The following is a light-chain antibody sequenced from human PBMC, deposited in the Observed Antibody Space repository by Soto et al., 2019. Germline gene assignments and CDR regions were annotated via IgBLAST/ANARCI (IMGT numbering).Light chain of an antibody. CDR2: GAS. Sequence: EILMTQSPVTLSVSPGERGTLSCRASQSVNSNLAWYQQKPGQAPRLLIYGASTRATGIPARFSGSGSGTAFTLTISSLQSEDFAVYYCQQYESWITFGQGTLLEIK. V-gene: IGKV3-15*01. CDR1: QSVNSN. CDR3: QQYESWIT. J-gene: IGKJ5*01.